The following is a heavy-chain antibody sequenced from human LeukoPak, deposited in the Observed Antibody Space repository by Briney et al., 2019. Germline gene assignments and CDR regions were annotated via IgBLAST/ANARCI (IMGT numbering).Heavy chain of an antibody. V-gene: IGHV3-23*01. CDR2: ISGSDGNT. CDR3: ARGTSGAYYQFDY. Sequence: GGSLRLSCAASGFTFSSYAMSWVRQAPGKGLEWVSAISGSDGNTYYADSVKGRFTISRDSSKNTVYLHMNSLRGEDTAVYYCARGTSGAYYQFDYWGQGALVTVSS. D-gene: IGHD1-26*01. J-gene: IGHJ4*02. CDR1: GFTFSSYA.